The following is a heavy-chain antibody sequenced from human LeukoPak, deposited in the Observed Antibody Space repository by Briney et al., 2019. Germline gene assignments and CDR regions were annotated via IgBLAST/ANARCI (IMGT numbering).Heavy chain of an antibody. V-gene: IGHV4-59*08. J-gene: IGHJ5*02. CDR1: GGSISSYY. CDR3: AGRGVMDSGYDSNWFDP. Sequence: SETLSLTCTVSGGSISSYYWSWIRQPPGKGLEWIGYIYYSGSTNYNPSLKSRVTISVDTSKNQFSLKLSSVTAADTAVYYCAGRGVMDSGYDSNWFDPWGQGTLVTVSS. D-gene: IGHD5-12*01. CDR2: IYYSGST.